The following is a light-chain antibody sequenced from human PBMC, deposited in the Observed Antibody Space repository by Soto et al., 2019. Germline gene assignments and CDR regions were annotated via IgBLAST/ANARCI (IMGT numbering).Light chain of an antibody. Sequence: EIVMTQSPATLSVSPGERATLSCRASQSVSSNLAWYQQKPGQAPRLLIYGASTRATGIPARFSGSGSGTEFNLTISSLQSEDVAVYCCQQNNNWPPITFGQGTRLEIK. V-gene: IGKV3-15*01. CDR3: QQNNNWPPIT. J-gene: IGKJ5*01. CDR1: QSVSSN. CDR2: GAS.